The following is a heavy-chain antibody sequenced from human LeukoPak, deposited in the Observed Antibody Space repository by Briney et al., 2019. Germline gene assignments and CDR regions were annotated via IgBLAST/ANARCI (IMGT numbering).Heavy chain of an antibody. CDR1: GGSFSGYY. CDR2: INHSGST. CDR3: AREGPCRIVGATVVWFDP. V-gene: IGHV4-34*01. Sequence: SETLSLTCAVYGGSFSGYYWSWIRQPPGKGLEWIGEINHSGSTNYNPSLKSRVTISVDTSKNQFSLKLSSVTAADTAVYYCAREGPCRIVGATVVWFDPWGQGTLVTVSS. J-gene: IGHJ5*02. D-gene: IGHD1-26*01.